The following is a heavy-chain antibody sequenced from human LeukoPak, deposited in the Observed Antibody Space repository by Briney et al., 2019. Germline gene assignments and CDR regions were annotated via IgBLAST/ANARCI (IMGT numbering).Heavy chain of an antibody. D-gene: IGHD6-6*01. CDR2: INPNSGGT. V-gene: IGHV1-2*06. Sequence: ASVKVSCKASGYTFTGYYMHWVRQAPGQGLEWMGRINPNSGGTNHAQKFQGRVTMTRDTSISTAYMELSRLRSDDTAVYYCARDQRSSSIDYWGQGTLVTVSS. J-gene: IGHJ4*02. CDR1: GYTFTGYY. CDR3: ARDQRSSSIDY.